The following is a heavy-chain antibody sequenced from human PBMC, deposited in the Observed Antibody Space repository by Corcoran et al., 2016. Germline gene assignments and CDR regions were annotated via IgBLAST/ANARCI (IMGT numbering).Heavy chain of an antibody. V-gene: IGHV3-21*01. Sequence: EVQLVESGGGLVKPGGSLRLSCAASGFTFSSYSMNWVRQAPGKGLEWVSSISSSSSYIYYEDSVKGRFTISRDNAKNSLYLQMNSLRAVDTAVYYCARDGIAVAGQYNWFDPWGQGTLVTVSS. CDR2: ISSSSSYI. D-gene: IGHD6-19*01. CDR3: ARDGIAVAGQYNWFDP. J-gene: IGHJ5*02. CDR1: GFTFSSYS.